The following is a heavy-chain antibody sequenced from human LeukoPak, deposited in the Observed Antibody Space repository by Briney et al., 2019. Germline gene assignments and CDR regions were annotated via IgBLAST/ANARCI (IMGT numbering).Heavy chain of an antibody. D-gene: IGHD2-2*02. CDR2: ISGSGGST. CDR3: ARAGCSSTSCYNY. J-gene: IGHJ4*02. Sequence: GGSLRLSCAASGFTFSSYAMSWVRQAPRKGLEWVSAISGSGGSTYCADSVKGRFTISRDNSKNSLYLQMNSLRAEDTAVYYCARAGCSSTSCYNYWGQGTLVTVSS. V-gene: IGHV3-23*01. CDR1: GFTFSSYA.